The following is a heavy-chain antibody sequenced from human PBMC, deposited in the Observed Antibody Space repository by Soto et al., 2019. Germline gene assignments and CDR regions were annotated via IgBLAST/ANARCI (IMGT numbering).Heavy chain of an antibody. D-gene: IGHD6-13*01. CDR3: GTGSSWTKVES. Sequence: QVQLVQSGAEVKKPGSSVKVSCNASGGTLSRSAISWVRQAPGQGLEGMGGIIPIFGPAIYAQKFRGRVSIIADEYTRTAYMEMSSLRSEDAAVYYCGTGSSWTKVESWGQGTLVTVSS. CDR2: IIPIFGPA. CDR1: GGTLSRSA. V-gene: IGHV1-69*01. J-gene: IGHJ4*02.